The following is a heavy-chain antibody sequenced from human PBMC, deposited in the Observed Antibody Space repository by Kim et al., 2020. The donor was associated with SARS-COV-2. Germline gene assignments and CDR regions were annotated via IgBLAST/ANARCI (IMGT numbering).Heavy chain of an antibody. V-gene: IGHV3-9*01. J-gene: IGHJ6*02. CDR1: GFTFDDYA. CDR2: ISWNSGTI. Sequence: GGSLRLSCAASGFTFDDYAMHWVRQAPGKGLEWVSGISWNSGTIGYADSVKGRFTISRDNAKNSLYLQMNSLRAEDTALYYCAKDSGMVREDYGMDVWDQGTTVTVSS. D-gene: IGHD3-10*01. CDR3: AKDSGMVREDYGMDV.